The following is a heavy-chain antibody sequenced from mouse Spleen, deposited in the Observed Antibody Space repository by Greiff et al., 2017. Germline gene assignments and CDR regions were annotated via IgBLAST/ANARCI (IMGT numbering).Heavy chain of an antibody. CDR2: ISSGGSYT. CDR3: TREGTGY. Sequence: EVQGVESGGGLVKPGGSLKLSCAASGFTFSSYTMSWVRQTPEKRLEWVATISSGGSYTYYPDSVKGRFTISRDNAKNTLYLQMSSLKSEDTAMYYCTREGTGYWGQGTTLTVSS. V-gene: IGHV5-6-4*01. CDR1: GFTFSSYT. D-gene: IGHD3-3*01. J-gene: IGHJ2*01.